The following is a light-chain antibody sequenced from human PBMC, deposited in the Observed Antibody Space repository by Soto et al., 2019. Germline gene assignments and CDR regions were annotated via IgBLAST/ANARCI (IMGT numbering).Light chain of an antibody. J-gene: IGKJ1*01. V-gene: IGKV3-20*01. Sequence: EIFLTQSPGTLSLSPGEGTTLSCRASESVASLAWYQQKPGQAPRLLIYGASTRATGIPDRFSGSGSGTDFTLTISRLEPEDFEVYYCQQYGTSPWTLGQGTKVDIK. CDR1: ESVAS. CDR2: GAS. CDR3: QQYGTSPWT.